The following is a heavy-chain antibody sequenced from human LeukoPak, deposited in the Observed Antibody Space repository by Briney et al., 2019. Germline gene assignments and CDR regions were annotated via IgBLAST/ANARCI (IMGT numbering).Heavy chain of an antibody. Sequence: GGSLRLSCAASGFSFSTYSMNWVRQAPGKGLEWVSSISRSSEYIHYADSMKGRFTISRDNAKNSLYLQMNSLRAEDTAVYYCAELGITMIGGVWGKGTTVTNSS. CDR2: ISRSSEYI. J-gene: IGHJ6*04. V-gene: IGHV3-21*01. CDR1: GFSFSTYS. CDR3: AELGITMIGGV. D-gene: IGHD3-10*02.